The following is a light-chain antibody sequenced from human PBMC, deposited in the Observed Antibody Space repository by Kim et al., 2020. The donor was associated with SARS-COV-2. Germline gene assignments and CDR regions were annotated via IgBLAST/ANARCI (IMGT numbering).Light chain of an antibody. V-gene: IGLV2-14*03. CDR1: STDIGYYNL. CDR3: TSYTTASTRV. CDR2: EVN. J-gene: IGLJ1*01. Sequence: QSALTRPASVSGSPGQSITISCTGTSTDIGYYNLVSWYQQHPDKAPKLIIFEVNHRPSGVSSRFSGSKSDNTASLTISGLQADDEADYYCTSYTTASTRVFGTGTKVTVL.